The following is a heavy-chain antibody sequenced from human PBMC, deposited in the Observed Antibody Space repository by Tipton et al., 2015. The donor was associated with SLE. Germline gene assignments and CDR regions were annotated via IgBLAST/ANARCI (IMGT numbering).Heavy chain of an antibody. CDR3: ARARGDIVVVPAAIPNWFDP. CDR1: GYSISSGYY. J-gene: IGHJ5*02. D-gene: IGHD2-2*02. Sequence: TLSLTCAVSGYSISSGYYWGWIRQPPGKGLEWIGSIYHSGSTYYNPPLKSRVTISVDTSKNQFSLKLSSVTAADTAVYYCARARGDIVVVPAAIPNWFDPWGQGTLVTVSS. CDR2: IYHSGST. V-gene: IGHV4-38-2*01.